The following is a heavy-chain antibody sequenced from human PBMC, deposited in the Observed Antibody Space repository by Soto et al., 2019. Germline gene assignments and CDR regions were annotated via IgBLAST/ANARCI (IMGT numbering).Heavy chain of an antibody. CDR2: IFYSGTT. Sequence: PSATLSLTCTVSGDSISSADYYWSWIRQTPGKGLEWIGHIFYSGTTYYNPSLKSRLTISVDTSKNHFSLRLTSVTAADTAVYYCARDLWVEPELYYYGMDVWGQGTTVTVSS. V-gene: IGHV4-30-4*01. CDR1: GDSISSADYY. CDR3: ARDLWVEPELYYYGMDV. D-gene: IGHD1-1*01. J-gene: IGHJ6*02.